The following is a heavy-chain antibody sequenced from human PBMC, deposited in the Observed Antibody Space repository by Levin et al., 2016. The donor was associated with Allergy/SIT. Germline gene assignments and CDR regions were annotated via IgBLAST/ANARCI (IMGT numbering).Heavy chain of an antibody. D-gene: IGHD5-18*01. CDR1: GFTFGNYA. V-gene: IGHV3-64D*09. J-gene: IGHJ6*02. CDR3: VKARGPAMTRYFFFYGVDV. Sequence: GGSLRLSCSASGFTFGNYAMHWVRQAPGKGLEYVSTIRNNGGSTYYADSLEGRFTISRDNSKNTLYLQMSNLRIEDTAVYYCVKARGPAMTRYFFFYGVDVWGQGTAVTVS. CDR2: IRNNGGST.